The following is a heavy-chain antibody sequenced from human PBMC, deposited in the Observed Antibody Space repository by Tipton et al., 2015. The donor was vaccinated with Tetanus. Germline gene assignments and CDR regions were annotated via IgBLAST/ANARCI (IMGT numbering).Heavy chain of an antibody. CDR3: AREGYSSGLFDY. D-gene: IGHD3-22*01. CDR2: ISTRDNNI. J-gene: IGHJ4*01. CDR1: GFAFSDYY. V-gene: IGHV3-11*01. Sequence: SLRLSCAASGFAFSDYYMSWIRQAPGKGPAWVSDISTRDNNIYYADSVKGRFTTSRDNAKKSLYLQMNRLRADDTAVYYCAREGYSSGLFDYWGRGTQVTVSS.